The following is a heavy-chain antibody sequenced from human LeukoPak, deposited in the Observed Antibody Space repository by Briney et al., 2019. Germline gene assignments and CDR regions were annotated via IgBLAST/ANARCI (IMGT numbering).Heavy chain of an antibody. CDR3: ARLYEYQLLWASGSWFDP. D-gene: IGHD2-2*01. CDR2: IYYSGST. V-gene: IGHV4-59*08. Sequence: SETLSLTCTVSGGSISSYYWSWIRQPPGKGLEWIGYIYYSGSTNYNPSLKSRVTISVDTSKNQFPLKLSSVTAADTAVYYCARLYEYQLLWASGSWFDPWGQGTLVTVSS. CDR1: GGSISSYY. J-gene: IGHJ5*02.